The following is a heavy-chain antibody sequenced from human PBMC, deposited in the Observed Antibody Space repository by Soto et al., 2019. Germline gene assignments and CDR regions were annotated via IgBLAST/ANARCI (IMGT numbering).Heavy chain of an antibody. D-gene: IGHD3-3*01. CDR1: GFTFSSYS. CDR2: ISSSSSYT. V-gene: IGHV3-21*01. CDR3: VKGSHHYDFWSGSLTDAFDI. Sequence: GGSLRLSCAASGFTFSSYSMNWVRQAPGKGLEWVSSISSSSSYTYYADSVKGRFTISRDNAKNSLYLQMSSLRAEDTAVYYCVKGSHHYDFWSGSLTDAFDIWGQGTMVTVSS. J-gene: IGHJ3*02.